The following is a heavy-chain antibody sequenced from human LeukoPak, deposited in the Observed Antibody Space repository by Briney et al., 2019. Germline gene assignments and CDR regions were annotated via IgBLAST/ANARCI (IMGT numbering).Heavy chain of an antibody. CDR2: IIPIFGIA. J-gene: IGHJ4*02. CDR1: GDTFSSYA. Sequence: GASVKVSCKASGDTFSSYAISWVRQAPGQGLEWMERIIPIFGIANYAQKFQGRVTITADKSTRTAYMELSSLRCEDTAVYYCAKTYSSSPGSFDYWGQGTLVTVSS. V-gene: IGHV1-69*04. D-gene: IGHD6-6*01. CDR3: AKTYSSSPGSFDY.